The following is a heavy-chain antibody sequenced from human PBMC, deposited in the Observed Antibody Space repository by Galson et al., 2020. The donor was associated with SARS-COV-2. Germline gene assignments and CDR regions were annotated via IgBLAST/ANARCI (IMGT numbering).Heavy chain of an antibody. J-gene: IGHJ4*02. D-gene: IGHD3-22*01. CDR1: GFTFSSYG. CDR2: IWYDGSNT. Sequence: GGSLRLSCAASGFTFSSYGMHWVRQAPGKGLEWVAVIWYDGSNTYYADSVKGRFTISRDNSKNTLYLQMNSLRAEDTAVYYCARDSLDVLSGYYYDSSGYYYVNYFDYWGQGTLVTVSS. CDR3: ARDSLDVLSGYYYDSSGYYYVNYFDY. V-gene: IGHV3-33*01.